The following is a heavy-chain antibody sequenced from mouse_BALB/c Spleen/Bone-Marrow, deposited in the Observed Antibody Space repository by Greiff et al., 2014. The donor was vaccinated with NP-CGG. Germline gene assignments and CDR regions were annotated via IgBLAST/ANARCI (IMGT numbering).Heavy chain of an antibody. J-gene: IGHJ3*01. CDR1: GYTFTDYN. CDR2: IYPYNGGT. D-gene: IGHD2-3*01. V-gene: IGHV1S29*02. Sequence: LQESGPELVKPGASVKISCKASGYTFTDYNMHWVKQSHGRSLEWIGYIYPYNGGTGYNQKFKSKATLTVDNSSSTAYMELRSLTSEDSAVYYCARGWLLSWFAYWGQGTLVTVSA. CDR3: ARGWLLSWFAY.